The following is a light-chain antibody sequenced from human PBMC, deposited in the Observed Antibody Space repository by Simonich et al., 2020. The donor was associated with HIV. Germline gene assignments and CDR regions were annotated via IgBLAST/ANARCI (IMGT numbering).Light chain of an antibody. CDR2: WAS. J-gene: IGKJ1*01. CDR3: QQYYSTPRT. CDR1: QSVLYSSNNNNY. V-gene: IGKV4-1*01. Sequence: DIVMTQSPDSLAVSLGERATINCKSSQSVLYSSNNNNYLAWNQQKPGPPPKLLIYWASTRESWVPDRFSGSASGTDVTLTISSLQAEDVAVYYCQQYYSTPRTFGQGTKVEIK.